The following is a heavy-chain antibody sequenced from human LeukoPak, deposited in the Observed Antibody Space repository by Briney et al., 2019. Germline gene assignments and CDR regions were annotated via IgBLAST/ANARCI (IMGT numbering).Heavy chain of an antibody. Sequence: GGSLRLSCSASGFTSSSYALNWVRQAPGKGLEWVATVSGSGDRMYHADSVKGRFTISRDNSRNTIYLQMNSLRAEDTALYYCAKAAAAPGFDFWGQGTLVTVSS. CDR3: AKAAAAPGFDF. V-gene: IGHV3-23*01. CDR2: VSGSGDRM. D-gene: IGHD6-13*01. CDR1: GFTSSSYA. J-gene: IGHJ4*02.